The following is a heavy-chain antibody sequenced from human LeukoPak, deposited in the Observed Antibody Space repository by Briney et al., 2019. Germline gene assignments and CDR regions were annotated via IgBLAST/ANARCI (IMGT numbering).Heavy chain of an antibody. CDR1: GGSFSGYY. V-gene: IGHV4-34*01. Sequence: PSETLSLTCAVYGGSFSGYYWGWIRQPPGKGLDWIGGIYYSGSTYYNPSLKSRVTISVDTSKNQFSLKLSSVTAADTAVYYCARVTAVAGFFDYWGQGTLVTVSS. CDR3: ARVTAVAGFFDY. J-gene: IGHJ4*02. D-gene: IGHD6-19*01. CDR2: IYYSGST.